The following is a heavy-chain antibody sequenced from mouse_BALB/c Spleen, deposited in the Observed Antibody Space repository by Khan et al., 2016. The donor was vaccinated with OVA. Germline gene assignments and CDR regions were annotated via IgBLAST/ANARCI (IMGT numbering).Heavy chain of an antibody. CDR1: GYTFTDYY. Sequence: EVQLQQSGPELVKPGASVKMSCKASGYTFTDYYMKWVKQSQGKSPEWIGDINPVNGDTFYNQKFKGKTTLTVDKSTSTAYMQLNSLTSEDSALYFCTRGLFDVWGAGTTVTVSS. J-gene: IGHJ1*01. CDR2: INPVNGDT. CDR3: TRGLFDV. V-gene: IGHV1-19*01.